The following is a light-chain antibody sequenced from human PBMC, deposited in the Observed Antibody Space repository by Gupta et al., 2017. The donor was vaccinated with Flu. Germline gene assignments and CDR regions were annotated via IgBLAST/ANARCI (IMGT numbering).Light chain of an antibody. V-gene: IGLV1-44*01. Sequence: SVLTSPPPASVPPGPRVTISCSGSSFKIGSNDVNWYQQLPGSAPKLLIYNDNQRPSGVPERFSGSKYGTSATLTSSGPQAEDEADYYCADENESRNGVVFGGGTKLTVL. CDR2: NDN. CDR3: ADENESRNGVV. J-gene: IGLJ2*01. CDR1: SFKIGSND.